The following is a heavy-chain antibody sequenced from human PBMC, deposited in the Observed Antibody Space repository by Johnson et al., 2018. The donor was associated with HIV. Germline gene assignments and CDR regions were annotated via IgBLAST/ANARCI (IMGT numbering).Heavy chain of an antibody. CDR3: ARDLVYGGNFRAFDI. Sequence: VQLVESGGGLVQPGGSLRLSCAASGFIFSSYWMSWVRQAPGKGLEWVANIKQDGSEKYYVDSVKGRFTISRDNAKNSLYLQMNSLRAEDTAVYYCARDLVYGGNFRAFDIWGQGTMVTVSS. V-gene: IGHV3-7*01. CDR2: IKQDGSEK. D-gene: IGHD4-23*01. CDR1: GFIFSSYW. J-gene: IGHJ3*02.